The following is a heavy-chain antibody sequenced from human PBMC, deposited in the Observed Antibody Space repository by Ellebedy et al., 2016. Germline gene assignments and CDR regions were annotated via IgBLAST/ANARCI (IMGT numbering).Heavy chain of an antibody. D-gene: IGHD3-10*01. J-gene: IGHJ3*02. CDR1: GYTFTSYY. CDR2: INPSGGST. V-gene: IGHV1-46*01. CDR3: ARDVPYYYGSGNAFDI. Sequence: ASVKVSXXASGYTFTSYYMHWVRQAPGQGLEWMGIINPSGGSTSYAQKFQGRVTMTRDTSTSTVYMELSSLRSEDTAVYYCARDVPYYYGSGNAFDIWGQGTMVTVSS.